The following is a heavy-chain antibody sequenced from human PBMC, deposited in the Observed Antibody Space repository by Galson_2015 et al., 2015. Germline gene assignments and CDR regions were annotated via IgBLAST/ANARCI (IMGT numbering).Heavy chain of an antibody. CDR2: IIPIFGTA. Sequence: SCKASGGTFSSYAISWVRQAPGQGLEWMGGIIPIFGTANYAQKFQGRVTITADESTSTAYMELSSLRSEDTAVYYCARVQGHDYGEREDYWGQGTLVTVSS. D-gene: IGHD4-17*01. J-gene: IGHJ4*02. CDR1: GGTFSSYA. V-gene: IGHV1-69*01. CDR3: ARVQGHDYGEREDY.